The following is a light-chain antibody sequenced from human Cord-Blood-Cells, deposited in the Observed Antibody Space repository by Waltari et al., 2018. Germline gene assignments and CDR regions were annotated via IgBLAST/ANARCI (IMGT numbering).Light chain of an antibody. CDR1: SSNIGAGYD. CDR3: QSYDSSLSGCV. V-gene: IGLV1-40*01. Sequence: QSVLTQPPSVSGAPGQRVTIPCTGSSSNIGAGYDVHSYQQLPGTAPKLLIYGNSNRPSGVPDRFSGSKSGTSASLAITGLQAEDEADYYCQSYDSSLSGCVFGTGTKVTVL. J-gene: IGLJ1*01. CDR2: GNS.